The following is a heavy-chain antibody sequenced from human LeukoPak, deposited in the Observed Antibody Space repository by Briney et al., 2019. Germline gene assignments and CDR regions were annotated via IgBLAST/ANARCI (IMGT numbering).Heavy chain of an antibody. V-gene: IGHV1-2*06. J-gene: IGHJ6*03. CDR2: INPNSGGT. Sequence: ASVKVSCKASGYTFTGYYMHLVRQAPGQGLEWMGRINPNSGGTNYAQKFQGRVTMTRDTSISTAYMELSRLRSDDTAVYYCASLGPYCSSPSCYRFGPYYYYMDVWGKATTVTVSS. D-gene: IGHD2-2*02. CDR3: ASLGPYCSSPSCYRFGPYYYYMDV. CDR1: GYTFTGYY.